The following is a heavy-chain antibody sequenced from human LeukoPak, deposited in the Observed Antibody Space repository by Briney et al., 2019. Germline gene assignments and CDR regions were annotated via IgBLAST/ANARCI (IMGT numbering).Heavy chain of an antibody. CDR2: INHSGST. V-gene: IGHV4-34*01. CDR3: ARELAADHYYYGMDV. Sequence: PSETLSLTCAVYGGSFSGYYWSWIRQPPGKGLEWIGEINHSGSTNYNPSLKSRVTISVDTSKNQFSLKLSSVTAADTAVYYCARELAADHYYYGMDVWGQGTTVTVSS. D-gene: IGHD6-13*01. J-gene: IGHJ6*02. CDR1: GGSFSGYY.